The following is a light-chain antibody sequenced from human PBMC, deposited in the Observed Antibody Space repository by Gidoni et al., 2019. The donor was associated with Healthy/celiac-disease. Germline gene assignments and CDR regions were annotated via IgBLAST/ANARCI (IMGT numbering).Light chain of an antibody. CDR1: QSVSSN. CDR3: QQYNNWPRT. Sequence: EIMMIQSPATLSVSPGERATLSCRASQSVSSNLAWYQQKPGQAPRLLIYGASTRATGIPARFSGSGSGTEFTLTISSLQSEDFAVYYCQQYNNWPRTFXGXTKVEIK. V-gene: IGKV3-15*01. CDR2: GAS. J-gene: IGKJ4*01.